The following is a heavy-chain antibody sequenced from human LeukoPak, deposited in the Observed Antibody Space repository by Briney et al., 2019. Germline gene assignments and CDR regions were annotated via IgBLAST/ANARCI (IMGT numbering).Heavy chain of an antibody. CDR2: IIPILDTP. V-gene: IGHV1-69*04. J-gene: IGHJ4*02. Sequence: VASVKVSCTASGYTFTSYDINWVRQATGQGLEWMGRIIPILDTPNYAQKFQGRVTITADKSTSTAYMELSSLRSEDTAVYYCARDLTSYYYDNNGAFDFWGRGTLVTVSS. D-gene: IGHD3-22*01. CDR1: GYTFTSYD. CDR3: ARDLTSYYYDNNGAFDF.